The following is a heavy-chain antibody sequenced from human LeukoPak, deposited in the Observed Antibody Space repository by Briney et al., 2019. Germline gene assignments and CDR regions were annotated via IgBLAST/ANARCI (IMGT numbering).Heavy chain of an antibody. CDR1: GFTFSSYA. J-gene: IGHJ4*02. CDR2: ISGSGGST. Sequence: GVSLRLSCAASGFTFSSYAMSWVRQAPGKGLEWVSAISGSGGSTYYADSVKGRFTISRDNSKNTLYLQMNSLRAEDTAVYYCAALLLWFGEPFDYWGQGTLVTVSS. V-gene: IGHV3-23*01. CDR3: AALLLWFGEPFDY. D-gene: IGHD3-10*01.